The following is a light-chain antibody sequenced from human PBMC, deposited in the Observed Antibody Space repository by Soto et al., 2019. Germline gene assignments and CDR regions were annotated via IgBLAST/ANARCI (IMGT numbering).Light chain of an antibody. Sequence: QSVLTQPASVAGSPGQSITISCTGTSSDVGGYNYVSWYQQHPCKAPKLMIYDVSNRPSGVSNRFSGSKSGNTASLTISGLQAEEEADSYCSSYTSSSTLVVFGGGTKVTVL. J-gene: IGLJ2*01. CDR3: SSYTSSSTLVV. CDR2: DVS. V-gene: IGLV2-14*01. CDR1: SSDVGGYNY.